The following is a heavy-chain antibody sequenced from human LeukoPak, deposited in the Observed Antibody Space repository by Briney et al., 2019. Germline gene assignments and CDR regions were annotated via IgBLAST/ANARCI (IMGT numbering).Heavy chain of an antibody. CDR2: MNPNSGNT. J-gene: IGHJ6*03. CDR3: ARAVGGYDILTGYSSGYYYYYMDV. CDR1: GYTFTSYD. D-gene: IGHD3-9*01. Sequence: GASVKVSCKASGYTFTSYDINWVRQATGQGLEWMGWMNPNSGNTGYAQKFQGRVNMTRNTSISTAYMELSSLRSEDTAVYYCARAVGGYDILTGYSSGYYYYYMDVWGKGTTVTVSS. V-gene: IGHV1-8*01.